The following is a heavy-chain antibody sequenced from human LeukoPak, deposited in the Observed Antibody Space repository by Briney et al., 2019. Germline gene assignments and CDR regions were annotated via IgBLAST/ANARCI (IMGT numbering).Heavy chain of an antibody. J-gene: IGHJ4*02. CDR3: AIVITGHLDY. CDR2: IYLSDSDT. CDR1: GFSFTNYG. V-gene: IGHV5-51*01. D-gene: IGHD1-20*01. Sequence: GESLKISCKGSGFSFTNYGIGWVRQMPGKGLEWMGIIYLSDSDTRYSPSFQGQVTISADKSISTAYLQWSSLKASDTAMYYCAIVITGHLDYWGQGILVTVSS.